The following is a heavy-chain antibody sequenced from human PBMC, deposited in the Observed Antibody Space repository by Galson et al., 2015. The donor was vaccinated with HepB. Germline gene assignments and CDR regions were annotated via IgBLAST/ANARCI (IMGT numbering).Heavy chain of an antibody. J-gene: IGHJ6*02. V-gene: IGHV4-34*01. D-gene: IGHD2-2*01. CDR3: ARGLVVPTALLFSYYYGMDV. Sequence: SETLSLTCAVYGGSFSGYYWSWIRQPPGKGLEWIGEINHSGSTNYNPSLKSRVTMSVDTSKNQFSVKLSSVTAADTAVYYCARGLVVPTALLFSYYYGMDVWGQGTTVTVSS. CDR2: INHSGST. CDR1: GGSFSGYY.